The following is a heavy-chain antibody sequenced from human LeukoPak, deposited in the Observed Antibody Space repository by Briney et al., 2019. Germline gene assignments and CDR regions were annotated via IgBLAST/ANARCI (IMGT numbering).Heavy chain of an antibody. J-gene: IGHJ6*03. CDR1: GGSISSYY. CDR2: IYTSGST. Sequence: SETLSLTWTLSGGSISSYYWSWIRQPAGKGLEWVGRIYTSGSTNYNPSLKSRVTMSAETSKTQFALKLSSVTAADTAVYYCARDIYGYAESYYYYMDVWGKGTTVTVSS. D-gene: IGHD5-18*01. CDR3: ARDIYGYAESYYYYMDV. V-gene: IGHV4-4*07.